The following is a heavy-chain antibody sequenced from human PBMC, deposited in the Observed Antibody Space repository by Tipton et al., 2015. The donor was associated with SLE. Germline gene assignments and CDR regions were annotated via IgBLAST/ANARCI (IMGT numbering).Heavy chain of an antibody. V-gene: IGHV3-15*05. CDR3: AKDHEWLVDRGAFDV. D-gene: IGHD6-19*01. CDR2: IKSKTDGGTT. J-gene: IGHJ3*01. Sequence: SLRLSCAASGLTFSSYAMSWVRQAPGKGLEWVGRIKSKTDGGTTDYAAPVKGRITISRDDSKNTLYLQMNSLRDEDTALYYCAKDHEWLVDRGAFDVWGQGTTVTVSS. CDR1: GLTFSSYA.